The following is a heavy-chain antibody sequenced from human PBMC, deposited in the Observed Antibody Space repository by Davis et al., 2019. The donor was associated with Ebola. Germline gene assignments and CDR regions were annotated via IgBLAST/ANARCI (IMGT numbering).Heavy chain of an antibody. CDR2: IYYSGST. V-gene: IGHV4-30-4*01. D-gene: IGHD2-2*01. Sequence: LRLSCTVSGGSISSGDYYWSWIRQPPGKGLEWIGYIYYSGSTYYNPSLKSRVTISVDTSKNQFSLKLSSVTAADTAVYYCARGGVVVPAAAFALPFDPWGQGTLVTVSS. CDR1: GGSISSGDYY. J-gene: IGHJ5*02. CDR3: ARGGVVVPAAAFALPFDP.